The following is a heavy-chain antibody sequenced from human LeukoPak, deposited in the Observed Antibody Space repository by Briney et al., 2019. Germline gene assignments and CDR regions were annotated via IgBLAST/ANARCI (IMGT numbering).Heavy chain of an antibody. D-gene: IGHD1-14*01. V-gene: IGHV3-33*01. CDR3: SREGRVDHKGGGFDP. Sequence: GGSLRLSCAASGFTFSSYGMHWVRQAPGKGLEWVAVIWYDGSNKYYADSVKGRFTISRDNSKNTLYLQMNSLRAEDTAVYYWSREGRVDHKGGGFDPWGQGTLVNVSS. CDR1: GFTFSSYG. J-gene: IGHJ5*02. CDR2: IWYDGSNK.